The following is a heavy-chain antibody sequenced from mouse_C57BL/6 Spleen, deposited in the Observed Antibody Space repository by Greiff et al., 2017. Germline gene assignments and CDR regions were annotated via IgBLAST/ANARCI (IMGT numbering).Heavy chain of an antibody. Sequence: QVQLPQSGPELVKPGASVKLSCTASGYTFTSYDINWVKQRPGQGLEWIGWIYPRDGSTKYTEKFKGKATLTVDTSSSTAYMERHSLTSEDSAVYFCARTSYYSNYAWFAYWGQGTLVTVSA. J-gene: IGHJ3*01. D-gene: IGHD2-5*01. CDR1: GYTFTSYD. CDR2: IYPRDGST. CDR3: ARTSYYSNYAWFAY. V-gene: IGHV1-85*01.